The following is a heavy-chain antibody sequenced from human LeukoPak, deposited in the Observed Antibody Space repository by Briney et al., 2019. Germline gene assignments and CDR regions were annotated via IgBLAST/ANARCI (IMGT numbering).Heavy chain of an antibody. J-gene: IGHJ4*02. Sequence: GGSLRLSCAASGFTFSIYWMHWVRQAPGKGLVWVSRIKSDGSSTDYADSVKGRFTISRDNAKGTLYLQMNSLRAEDTAVYYCARDWGYWGQGTLVTVSS. CDR3: ARDWGY. CDR2: IKSDGSST. D-gene: IGHD7-27*01. V-gene: IGHV3-74*01. CDR1: GFTFSIYW.